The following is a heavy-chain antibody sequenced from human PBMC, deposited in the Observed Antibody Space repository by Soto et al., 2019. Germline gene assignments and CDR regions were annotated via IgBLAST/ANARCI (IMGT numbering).Heavy chain of an antibody. CDR2: IRNNANNYAT. V-gene: IGHV3-73*01. Sequence: DVQLVESGGGLVQPGGSLTLSCATTGFTFAGSAIHWVRQAPGKGLEWIVRIRNNANNYATAYPASVSGRFTISRDDSKTTAYLEMNSLKTEDTAMYYCAVPGPFDSLGPGTLVTVSS. CDR3: AVPGPFDS. J-gene: IGHJ4*02. CDR1: GFTFAGSA. D-gene: IGHD1-1*01.